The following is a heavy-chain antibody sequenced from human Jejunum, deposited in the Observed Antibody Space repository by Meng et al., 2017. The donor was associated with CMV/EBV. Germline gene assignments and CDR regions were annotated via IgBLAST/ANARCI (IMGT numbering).Heavy chain of an antibody. CDR2: IPFDENND. V-gene: IGHV3-30*04. CDR3: ARGTGSGSWLIDS. D-gene: IGHD6-13*01. J-gene: IGHJ4*02. Sequence: ACAFTYGSYAMHWVRHAPGKGLEWLAVIPFDENNDHYADSVKSRFTISRDNSKNTLYLQVNSLRPEDTGVYYCARGTGSGSWLIDSWGQGTLVTVSS. CDR1: AFTYGSYA.